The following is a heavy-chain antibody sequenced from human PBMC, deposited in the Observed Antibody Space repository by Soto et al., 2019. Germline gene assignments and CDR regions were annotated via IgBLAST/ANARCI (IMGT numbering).Heavy chain of an antibody. J-gene: IGHJ5*02. V-gene: IGHV1-18*01. Sequence: QVQLVHSGGEVKRPGASVKVSCKTSGYTFSNYGITWVRQAPVQPLEWLGWITLYSDGPNYAQKFQGRVSMTPDTSTTTAYMELRSLRSDDTAVYYCARVVPGAEAWFGPWGQGTLVTVSS. D-gene: IGHD2-2*01. CDR1: GYTFSNYG. CDR2: ITLYSDGP. CDR3: ARVVPGAEAWFGP.